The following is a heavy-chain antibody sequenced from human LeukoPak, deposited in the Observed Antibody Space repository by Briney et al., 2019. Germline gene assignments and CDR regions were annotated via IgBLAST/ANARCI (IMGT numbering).Heavy chain of an antibody. D-gene: IGHD3-16*02. CDR3: ARGPMITFGRVIGNFDY. Sequence: SETLSLTCAVYGGSFSDYYWSWIRQPPGKGLEWIGEINHGGVSNCNPSLKSRVTISVDTSKNLFSLKLSSVTAADTAVYYCARGPMITFGRVIGNFDYWGQGTLVTVSS. V-gene: IGHV4-34*01. J-gene: IGHJ4*02. CDR1: GGSFSDYY. CDR2: INHGGVS.